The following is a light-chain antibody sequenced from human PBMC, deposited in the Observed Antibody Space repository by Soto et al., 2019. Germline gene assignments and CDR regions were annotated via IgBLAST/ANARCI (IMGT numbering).Light chain of an antibody. CDR2: GAS. CDR3: QQYGTSPVA. V-gene: IGKV3-20*01. Sequence: EIVLPQSLATLSLSPGERATLSCRASQSVSSYLAWYQQKPGQAPRLLIYGASSRATGIPDRFSGSGSGTDFPLTISRLEPEEFAVYYCQQYGTSPVAVGQGTKVDI. CDR1: QSVSSY. J-gene: IGKJ1*01.